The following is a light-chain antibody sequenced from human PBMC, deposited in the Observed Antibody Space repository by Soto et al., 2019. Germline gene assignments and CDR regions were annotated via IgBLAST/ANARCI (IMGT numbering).Light chain of an antibody. CDR2: GAS. CDR1: QSVRNNY. V-gene: IGKV3-20*01. Sequence: EIVLTQSPGTLSLSPGERATLSCRASQSVRNNYLAWYQQKAGQAPRLLIYGASSRATGIPDRFSGSGSGTDFTLTISRLDPEDFAVYFCEQYNGPPFTFGQGTKLQIK. J-gene: IGKJ2*01. CDR3: EQYNGPPFT.